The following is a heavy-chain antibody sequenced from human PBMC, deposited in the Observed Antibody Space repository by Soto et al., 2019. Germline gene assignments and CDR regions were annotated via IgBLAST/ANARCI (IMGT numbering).Heavy chain of an antibody. CDR3: VRDTSPYSSGWHNRHSDY. V-gene: IGHV3-30-3*01. CDR1: GFTFSSYA. J-gene: IGHJ4*02. D-gene: IGHD6-19*01. CDR2: ISYDGSNK. Sequence: QVQLVESGGGVVQPGRSLRLSCAASGFTFSSYAMHWVRQAPGKGLEWVAVISYDGSNKYYADSVKGRFTISRDNSKTWYRQMNSLRAEDTAVYYCVRDTSPYSSGWHNRHSDYWGQGTLVTVSS.